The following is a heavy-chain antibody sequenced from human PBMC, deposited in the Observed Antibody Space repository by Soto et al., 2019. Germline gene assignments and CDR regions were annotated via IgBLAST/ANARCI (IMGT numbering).Heavy chain of an antibody. V-gene: IGHV3-23*01. D-gene: IGHD2-2*01. J-gene: IGHJ6*02. CDR1: GFTFSSYA. Sequence: EVESLESGGGLGQPGGSLRLSCAASGFTFSSYAMKWLRQAPGKGLEWVSLIGESGTPTYYADSVKGRFTISRDNSGNTLFLEMYSLRAEDTAVYYCARYIPGVRYYGMDVWGQGTTVTVSS. CDR3: ARYIPGVRYYGMDV. CDR2: IGESGTPT.